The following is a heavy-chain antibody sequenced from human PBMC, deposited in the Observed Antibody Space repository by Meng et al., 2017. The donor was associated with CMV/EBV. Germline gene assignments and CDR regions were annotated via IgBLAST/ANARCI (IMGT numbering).Heavy chain of an antibody. V-gene: IGHV3-30*02. D-gene: IGHD1-14*01. CDR2: IRYDGSNK. CDR1: GFTFSSYG. J-gene: IGHJ4*02. CDR3: AREPTRLGLHY. Sequence: VKQVGSGGGGVRPGGGLSLPCAASGFTFSSYGMHWVCMGPGKVLEWVAFIRYDGSNKYNADSVKGRFTISRDNSKNTLYLQLNSLRAEDTAVYYCAREPTRLGLHYWGQGTLVTVSS.